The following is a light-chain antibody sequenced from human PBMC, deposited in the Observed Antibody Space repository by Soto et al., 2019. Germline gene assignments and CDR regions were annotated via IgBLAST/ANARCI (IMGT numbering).Light chain of an antibody. V-gene: IGKV1-16*02. CDR2: AVS. CDR1: QVVNTY. Sequence: DIQMTQAPSSLSASVGDRVTITCRASQVVNTYLSWFQQKPGRAPKSLIYAVSTLQSGVPSKFRGSGSGTDFTLTLSSLQPEDSVTYYCQPYHSYPLPFGGRTKVEIK. J-gene: IGKJ4*01. CDR3: QPYHSYPLP.